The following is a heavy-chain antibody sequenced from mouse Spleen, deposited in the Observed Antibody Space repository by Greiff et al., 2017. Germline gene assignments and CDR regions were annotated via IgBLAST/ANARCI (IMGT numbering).Heavy chain of an antibody. CDR2: ISSGSSTI. D-gene: IGHD3-3*01. Sequence: EVKLVESGGGLVQPGGSRKLSCAASGFTFSSFGMHWVRQAPEKGLEWVAYISSGSSTIYYADTVKGRFTISRDNPKNTLFLQMTSLRSEDTAMYYCARGRDHWYFDVWGAGTTVTVSS. V-gene: IGHV5-17*02. CDR1: GFTFSSFG. J-gene: IGHJ1*01. CDR3: ARGRDHWYFDV.